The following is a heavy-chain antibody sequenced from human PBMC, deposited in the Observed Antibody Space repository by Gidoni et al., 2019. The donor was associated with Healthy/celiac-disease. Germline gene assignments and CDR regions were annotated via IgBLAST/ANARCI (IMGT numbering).Heavy chain of an antibody. Sequence: EVQLVESGGGLVKPGGSLRLSCAASGFPFSSYSMNWVRQAPGKGLEWVSSISSSSSYIYYADSVKGRFTISRDNAKNSLYLQMNSLRAEDTAVYYCASVTDFWSGTDGDYFDYWGQGTLVTVSS. J-gene: IGHJ4*02. CDR2: ISSSSSYI. CDR1: GFPFSSYS. CDR3: ASVTDFWSGTDGDYFDY. V-gene: IGHV3-21*01. D-gene: IGHD3-3*01.